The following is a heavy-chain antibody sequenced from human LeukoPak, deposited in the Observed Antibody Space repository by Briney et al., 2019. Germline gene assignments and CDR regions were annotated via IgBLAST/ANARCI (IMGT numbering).Heavy chain of an antibody. CDR2: IRYDGSNK. CDR3: ARVLYDFWSGYFFDY. Sequence: PGGSLRLSCAASGFTFSSYGMHWVRQAPGKGLEWVAFIRYDGSNKYYADSVKGRFTISRDNSKNTLYLQMNSLRAEDTAVYYCARVLYDFWSGYFFDYWGQGTLVTVSS. CDR1: GFTFSSYG. J-gene: IGHJ4*02. V-gene: IGHV3-30*02. D-gene: IGHD3-3*01.